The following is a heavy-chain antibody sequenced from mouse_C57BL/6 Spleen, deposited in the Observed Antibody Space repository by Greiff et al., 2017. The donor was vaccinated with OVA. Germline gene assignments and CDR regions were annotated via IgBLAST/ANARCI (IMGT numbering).Heavy chain of an antibody. Sequence: EVKLMESGGGLVKPGGSLKLSCAASGFTFSSYAMSWVRQTPEKRLEWVATISDGGSYTYYPDNVKGRFTISRDNAKNNLYLQMSHLKSEDTAMYYCARGLGNYFDYWGQGTTLTVSS. CDR1: GFTFSSYA. V-gene: IGHV5-4*03. CDR2: ISDGGSYT. J-gene: IGHJ2*01. D-gene: IGHD3-3*01. CDR3: ARGLGNYFDY.